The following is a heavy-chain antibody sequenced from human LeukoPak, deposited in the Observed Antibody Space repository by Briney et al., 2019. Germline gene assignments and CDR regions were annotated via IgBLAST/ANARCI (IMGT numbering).Heavy chain of an antibody. V-gene: IGHV3-48*02. CDR3: ARASYISSWYFDY. J-gene: IGHJ4*02. D-gene: IGHD6-13*01. CDR2: ISSSSSTI. CDR1: GFTFSDYS. Sequence: PGGSLTLTLAASGFTFSDYSMTWVRQAPGKGLEWVSYISSSSSTIYYAGSVKGRFTISRDNAKNSLDLQMNSLRDEDTAVYYCARASYISSWYFDYWGQGTLVTVSS.